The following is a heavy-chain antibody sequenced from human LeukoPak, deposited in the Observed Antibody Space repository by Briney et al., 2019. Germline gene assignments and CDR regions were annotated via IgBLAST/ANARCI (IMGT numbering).Heavy chain of an antibody. Sequence: GGSLRLSCAASGFTFSSYWMSWVRQAPGKGLEWVANIKQDGSEKYYVDSVKGRFTISRDNAKNSLYPQMNSLRAEDTAVYYCARDNTPDSIAAAGTTFDYWGQGTLVTVSS. D-gene: IGHD6-13*01. CDR2: IKQDGSEK. CDR1: GFTFSSYW. CDR3: ARDNTPDSIAAAGTTFDY. J-gene: IGHJ4*02. V-gene: IGHV3-7*01.